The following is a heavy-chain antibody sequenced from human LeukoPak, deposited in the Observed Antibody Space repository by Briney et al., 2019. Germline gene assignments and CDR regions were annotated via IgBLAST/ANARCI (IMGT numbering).Heavy chain of an antibody. D-gene: IGHD6-13*01. Sequence: SVKVSCKASGGTFSSYAISWVRQAPGQGLEWMGGIIPIFGTANYAQKLQGRVTITTDESTSTAYMELSSLRSEDTAVYYCATASSSWYPLDYWGQGTLVTVSS. J-gene: IGHJ4*02. CDR1: GGTFSSYA. V-gene: IGHV1-69*05. CDR2: IIPIFGTA. CDR3: ATASSSWYPLDY.